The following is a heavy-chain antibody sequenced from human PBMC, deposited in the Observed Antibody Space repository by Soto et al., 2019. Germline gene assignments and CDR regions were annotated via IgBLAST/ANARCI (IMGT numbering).Heavy chain of an antibody. CDR3: ARDGGGYATGWFAN. CDR1: GFSFSSYT. J-gene: IGHJ4*02. CDR2: ISTSGSDI. D-gene: IGHD2-8*01. V-gene: IGHV3-21*01. Sequence: PGGSLRLSWAAFGFSFSSYTMNWVRQAPGKGLEWVSFISTSGSDIHYADSVKGRFTVSRDNAENSLYLQMNSPRADDTAVYYCARDGGGYATGWFANWGQGTLVTVSS.